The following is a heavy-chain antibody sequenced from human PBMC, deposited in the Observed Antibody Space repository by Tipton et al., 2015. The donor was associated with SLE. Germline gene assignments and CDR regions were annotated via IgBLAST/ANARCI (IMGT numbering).Heavy chain of an antibody. CDR3: AILPVGQQLVPYWYFDL. V-gene: IGHV3-30-3*01. Sequence: SLRLSCAASGFTFSSYVMHWVRQAPGKGLEWVAVISYDGSNKYYADSVKGRFTISRDNSKNTLYLQMNSLRAEDTAVYYCAILPVGQQLVPYWYFDLWGRGTLVTVSS. CDR2: ISYDGSNK. J-gene: IGHJ2*01. D-gene: IGHD6-13*01. CDR1: GFTFSSYV.